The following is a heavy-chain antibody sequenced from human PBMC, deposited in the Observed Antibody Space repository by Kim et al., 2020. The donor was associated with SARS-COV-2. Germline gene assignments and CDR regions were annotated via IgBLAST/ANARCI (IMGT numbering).Heavy chain of an antibody. CDR2: IYHSGTT. Sequence: SETLSLTCTVSGYSINSGYYWGWIRQPPGRGLEWIGSIYHSGTTYYNPSLKSRVTISVDTSKNQFSLKLRSVTAADTAVYYCARGQAVDYWGQGTLVTVSS. V-gene: IGHV4-38-2*02. J-gene: IGHJ4*02. CDR3: ARGQAVDY. CDR1: GYSINSGYY.